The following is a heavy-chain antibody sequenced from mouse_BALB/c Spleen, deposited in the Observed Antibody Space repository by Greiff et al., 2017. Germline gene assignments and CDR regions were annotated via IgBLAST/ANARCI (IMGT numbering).Heavy chain of an antibody. CDR3: ARGYDYDVWFAY. CDR2: IYPGDGDT. D-gene: IGHD2-4*01. J-gene: IGHJ3*01. Sequence: VKLVESGAELARPGASVKLSCKASGYTFTSYWMQWVKQRPGQGLEWIGAIYPGDGDTRYTQKFKGKATLTADKSSSTAYMQLSSLASEDSAVYYCARGYDYDVWFAYWGQGTLVTVSA. CDR1: GYTFTSYW. V-gene: IGHV1-87*01.